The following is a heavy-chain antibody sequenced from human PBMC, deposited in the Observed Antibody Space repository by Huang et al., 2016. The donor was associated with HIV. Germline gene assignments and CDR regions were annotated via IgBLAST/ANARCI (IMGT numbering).Heavy chain of an antibody. Sequence: VESGGRLVQPGGSIRLSCVGSTFRFGAYWMSWVRQTTGKGLEWVDNIKQDESEKYYVESVKGRFNISRDNAKKILFLQMDNVRVEDTATYYCATKTGAMDIWGQGTAVTVS. V-gene: IGHV3-7*01. D-gene: IGHD1-7*01. CDR3: ATKTGAMDI. CDR2: IKQDESEK. J-gene: IGHJ6*02. CDR1: TFRFGAYW.